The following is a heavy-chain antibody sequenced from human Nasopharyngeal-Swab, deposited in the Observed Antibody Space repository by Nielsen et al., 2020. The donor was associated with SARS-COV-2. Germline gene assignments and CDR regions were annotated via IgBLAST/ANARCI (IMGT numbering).Heavy chain of an antibody. D-gene: IGHD3-16*01. J-gene: IGHJ6*02. CDR2: IIPILGIA. CDR1: GGTFSSYA. V-gene: IGHV1-69*04. CDR3: ASMTQASYYYYGMDV. Sequence: SVKVSCKASGGTFSSYAISWVRQAPGQGLEWMGRIIPILGIANYAQKFQGRVTITADKSTSTAYMELSSLGSEDTAVYYCASMTQASYYYYGMDVWGQGTTVTVSS.